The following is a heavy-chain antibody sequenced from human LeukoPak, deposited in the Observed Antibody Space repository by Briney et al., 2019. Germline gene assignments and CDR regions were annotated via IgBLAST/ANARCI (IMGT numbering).Heavy chain of an antibody. D-gene: IGHD3-22*01. CDR2: IYSGGST. J-gene: IGHJ4*02. CDR1: GLTFNNIA. V-gene: IGHV3-53*01. CDR3: ARGAWGYYYDSSGYFDY. Sequence: PEGSLRLSCAASGLTFNNIAFNWVRQVPGKGLEWVSVIYSGGSTYYADSVKGRFTISRDNSKNTLYLQMNSLRAEDTAVYYCARGAWGYYYDSSGYFDYWGQGTLVTVSS.